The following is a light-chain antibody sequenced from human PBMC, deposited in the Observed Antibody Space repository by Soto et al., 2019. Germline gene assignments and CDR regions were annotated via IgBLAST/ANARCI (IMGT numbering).Light chain of an antibody. CDR2: DVS. V-gene: IGLV2-11*01. Sequence: QYALTQPRSVSGSPGQSVTISCTGTTSDVGTYDFVSWYQQHPGNAPRLMIFDVSERPSGVPDRFSGSKSGNTASLTISGLQDEDEADYYCCLYAVTFYVFGTGTKLTVL. J-gene: IGLJ1*01. CDR1: TSDVGTYDF. CDR3: CLYAVTFYV.